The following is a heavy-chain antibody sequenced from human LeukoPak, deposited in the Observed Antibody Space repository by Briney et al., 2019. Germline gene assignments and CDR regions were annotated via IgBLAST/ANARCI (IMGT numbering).Heavy chain of an antibody. V-gene: IGHV3-30-3*01. CDR1: GFTFSSYA. J-gene: IGHJ4*02. CDR3: AREEGSGSYFGEGY. CDR2: ISYDGSNK. D-gene: IGHD3-10*01. Sequence: PGGSLRLSCAASGFTFSSYAMHWVRQAPGKGLEWVAVISYDGSNKYYADSVKGRFTISRDNSKNTLYLQMNSLRADDTAVYYCAREEGSGSYFGEGYWGQGTLVTVSS.